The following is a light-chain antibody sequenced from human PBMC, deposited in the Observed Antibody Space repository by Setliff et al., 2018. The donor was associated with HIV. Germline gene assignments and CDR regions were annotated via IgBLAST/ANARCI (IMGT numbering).Light chain of an antibody. V-gene: IGLV2-14*03. J-gene: IGLJ1*01. CDR2: DVT. CDR3: LSYTSGSSLYV. Sequence: QSVLTQPASVSGSPGQSITIPCTGTSSDIGGYNYVSWFQQHPGKAPKLIIFDVTNRPSGISYRFSGSKSDNTASLTISGLQAEDEADYYCLSYTSGSSLYVFGTGTKVTVL. CDR1: SSDIGGYNY.